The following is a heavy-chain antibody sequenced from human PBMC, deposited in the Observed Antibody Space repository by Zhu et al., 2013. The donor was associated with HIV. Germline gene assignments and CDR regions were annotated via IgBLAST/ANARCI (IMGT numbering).Heavy chain of an antibody. CDR2: INPNSGDT. CDR1: GYTFTDYY. D-gene: IGHD3-10*01. CDR3: ARGVSGSHHSPLNY. Sequence: QVQLVQSGTEVKKPGASVKVSCKASGYTFTDYYIHWVRQAPGQGLEWMGWINPNSGDTAIAQRFEGRVTITRDTAITTSYMELSSLRSDDTAVYYCARGVSGSHHSPLNYWGQGTLVTVSS. V-gene: IGHV1-2*02. J-gene: IGHJ4*02.